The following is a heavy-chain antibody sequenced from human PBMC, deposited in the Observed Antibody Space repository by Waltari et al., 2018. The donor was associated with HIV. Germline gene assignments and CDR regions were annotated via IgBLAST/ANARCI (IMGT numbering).Heavy chain of an antibody. CDR2: IYTSGST. CDR3: ARDKGFGSSWYNYGMDV. J-gene: IGHJ6*02. V-gene: IGHV4-4*07. CDR1: GGSISSYY. D-gene: IGHD6-13*01. Sequence: QVQLQESGPGLVKPSETLSLTCTVSGGSISSYYWSWIRQPAGKGLEWIGRIYTSGSTNYNPSLKSRVTMSVDTAKNQFSLKLSAVTAADTAVDYCARDKGFGSSWYNYGMDVWGQGTTVTVSS.